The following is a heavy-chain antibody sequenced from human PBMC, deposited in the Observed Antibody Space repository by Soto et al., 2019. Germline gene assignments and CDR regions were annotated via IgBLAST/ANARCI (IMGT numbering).Heavy chain of an antibody. CDR3: AKGADSSGYYNFDY. V-gene: IGHV3-15*01. CDR2: IKSKTDGGTT. D-gene: IGHD3-22*01. Sequence: GGSLRLSCAASGFTFSNAWMSWVRQAPGKGLKWVGRIKSKTDGGTTDYAAPVKGRFTISRDDSKNTLYLQMNSLRAEDTAVYYCAKGADSSGYYNFDYWGQGTLVTVSS. CDR1: GFTFSNAW. J-gene: IGHJ4*02.